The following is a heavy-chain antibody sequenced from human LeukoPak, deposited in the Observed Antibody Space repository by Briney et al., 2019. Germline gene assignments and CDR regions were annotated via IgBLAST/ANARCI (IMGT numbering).Heavy chain of an antibody. V-gene: IGHV3-7*03. Sequence: GGSLRLSCAASGFTFSTYWMTWVRQAPGKGLEWVANIKQDGSEKYFVDSVKGRFSISRDNAKNSLYLQMNSLRAEDTAVYYCARVGSSWHLDYWGQGTLVTVSS. CDR3: ARVGSSWHLDY. CDR1: GFTFSTYW. CDR2: IKQDGSEK. J-gene: IGHJ4*02. D-gene: IGHD6-13*01.